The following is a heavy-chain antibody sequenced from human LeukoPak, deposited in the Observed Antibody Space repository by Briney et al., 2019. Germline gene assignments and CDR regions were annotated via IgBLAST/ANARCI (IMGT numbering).Heavy chain of an antibody. J-gene: IGHJ4*02. CDR3: ARDWPEYGSGSAIDY. CDR1: GFTFSSYT. Sequence: GGSLRLSCAASGFTFSSYTMHWVRQAPGKGLEWVSSISSSSSYIYYADSVKGRFTISRDNAKNSLYLQMNSLRAEDTAVYYCARDWPEYGSGSAIDYWGQGTLVTVSS. D-gene: IGHD3-10*01. V-gene: IGHV3-21*01. CDR2: ISSSSSYI.